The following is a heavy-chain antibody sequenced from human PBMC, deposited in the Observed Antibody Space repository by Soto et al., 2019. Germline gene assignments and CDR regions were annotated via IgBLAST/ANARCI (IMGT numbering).Heavy chain of an antibody. D-gene: IGHD3-22*01. J-gene: IGHJ3*02. V-gene: IGHV1-2*02. CDR2: NNPKSGGT. CDR3: ATDRVAFDM. CDR1: GYMFTGYY. Sequence: ASVKVSCKASGYMFTGYYIHWVRQAPGQGIEWMGWNNPKSGGTKYAEKFQGRVSMTGDTSITTAYMELSSLRSEDTAVYYCATDRVAFDMWGQGTKVTVSS.